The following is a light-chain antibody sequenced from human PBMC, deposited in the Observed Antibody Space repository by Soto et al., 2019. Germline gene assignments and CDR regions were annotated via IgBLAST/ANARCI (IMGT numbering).Light chain of an antibody. J-gene: IGLJ1*01. CDR1: SSNIGAGYD. Sequence: QSVLTQPPSVSGAPGQRVTISCTGSSSNIGAGYDVHWYQQLPGTAPKLLIYDNSNRPSGVPDRFSGSKSGTSASLANTGLQAEDEADYYCQSYDRSLSGSRVFGTGTKLTVL. V-gene: IGLV1-40*01. CDR2: DNS. CDR3: QSYDRSLSGSRV.